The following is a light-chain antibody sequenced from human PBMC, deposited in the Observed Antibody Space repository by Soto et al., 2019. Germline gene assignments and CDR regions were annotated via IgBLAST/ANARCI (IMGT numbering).Light chain of an antibody. CDR3: QQYGDDPT. Sequence: DIQMTQSPSTLSASVGDRVTLTCRASQSVTNFLAWYQQKPGKAPNLLIYRASRLESGVPSRFSGSGSETVFTLTISSLQPDDFATYYCQQYGDDPTFDQGTKVEI. CDR1: QSVTNF. CDR2: RAS. V-gene: IGKV1-5*03. J-gene: IGKJ2*01.